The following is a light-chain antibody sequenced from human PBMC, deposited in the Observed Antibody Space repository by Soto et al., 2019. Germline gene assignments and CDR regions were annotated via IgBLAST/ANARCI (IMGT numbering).Light chain of an antibody. V-gene: IGKV3-11*01. CDR2: DAS. Sequence: EIVLTQSPATLSLSPGERSTLSCSASQSVSSNYLAWYQQKPGQAPRLLIYDASNRATGIPARFSGSGSGTDFTLTISSLEPEDFAVYYCQQRSNWPPWTFGQGTKVDI. J-gene: IGKJ1*01. CDR1: QSVSSNY. CDR3: QQRSNWPPWT.